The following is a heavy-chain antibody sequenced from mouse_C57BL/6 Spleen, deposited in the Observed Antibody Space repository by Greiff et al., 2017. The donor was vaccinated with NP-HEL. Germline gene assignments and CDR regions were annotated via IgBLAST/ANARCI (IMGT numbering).Heavy chain of an antibody. Sequence: EVQLQQSGAELVRPGASVKLSCTASGFNIKDDYMHWVKQRPEQGLEWIGRIDPENGDTEYASKSQGKATITADTSSNTAYLQLSSLTSEDTAVYYCTNSNLYYFDYWGQGTTLTVSS. J-gene: IGHJ2*01. V-gene: IGHV14-4*01. CDR2: IDPENGDT. D-gene: IGHD2-5*01. CDR3: TNSNLYYFDY. CDR1: GFNIKDDY.